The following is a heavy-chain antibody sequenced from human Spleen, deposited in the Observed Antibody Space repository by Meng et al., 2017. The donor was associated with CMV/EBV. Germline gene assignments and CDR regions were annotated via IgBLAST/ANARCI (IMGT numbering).Heavy chain of an antibody. Sequence: ASVKVSCNASGYTFTSYAMHWVRQAPGQGLEWMGWINPNSGGTNYAQKFQGRVTMTRDTSISTAYMELSRLRYDDTAVYYCARDLDIAAVGSWGQGTLVTVSS. J-gene: IGHJ4*02. V-gene: IGHV1-2*02. CDR1: GYTFTSYA. CDR2: INPNSGGT. CDR3: ARDLDIAAVGS. D-gene: IGHD6-13*01.